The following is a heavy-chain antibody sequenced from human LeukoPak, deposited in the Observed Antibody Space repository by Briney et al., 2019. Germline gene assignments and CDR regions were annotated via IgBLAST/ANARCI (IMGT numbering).Heavy chain of an antibody. CDR3: AREYYGSGSYSVDSYYYYYGMDV. CDR2: IYSGGST. V-gene: IGHV3-53*01. J-gene: IGHJ6*02. Sequence: GGSLRLSCAASGFTVSSNYMSWVRQAPGKGLEWVSVIYSGGSTYCADSVKGRFTISRDNSKNTLYLQMNSLRAEDTAVYYCAREYYGSGSYSVDSYYYYYGMDVWGQGTTVTVSS. D-gene: IGHD3-10*01. CDR1: GFTVSSNY.